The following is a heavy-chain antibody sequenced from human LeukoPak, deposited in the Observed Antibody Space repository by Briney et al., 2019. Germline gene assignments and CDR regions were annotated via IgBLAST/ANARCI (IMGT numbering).Heavy chain of an antibody. Sequence: GGSLRLSCTASGFTFGDYAMTWVRQAPGKGLEWVGFIRSRAYGGTTENAASVKGRFTISRDDSKSIAYLQMNSLKTEDTAVYYRTRDYNGFFDCWGQGTLVTVSS. V-gene: IGHV3-49*04. CDR1: GFTFGDYA. CDR2: IRSRAYGGTT. CDR3: TRDYNGFFDC. J-gene: IGHJ4*02. D-gene: IGHD5-12*01.